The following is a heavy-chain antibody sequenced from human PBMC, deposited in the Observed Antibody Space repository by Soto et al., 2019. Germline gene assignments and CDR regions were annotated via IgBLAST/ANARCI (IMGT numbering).Heavy chain of an antibody. V-gene: IGHV4-59*12. CDR3: ARDVEKYGWFDP. Sequence: SETLSLTCNVSGGSISNSYWTWIRQPPGKRLEWIGYIYYSGFTTYNPSLKSRVTMSIDTSKSQFSLKLRSVTSADTAVYYCARDVEKYGWFDPWGQGTLVTVSS. CDR1: GGSISNSY. D-gene: IGHD2-2*01. CDR2: IYYSGFT. J-gene: IGHJ5*02.